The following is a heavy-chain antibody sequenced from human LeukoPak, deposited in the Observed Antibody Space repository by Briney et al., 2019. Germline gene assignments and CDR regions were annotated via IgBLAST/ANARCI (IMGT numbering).Heavy chain of an antibody. CDR2: INPSGGST. D-gene: IGHD2-15*01. CDR3: AREYDQLLMTFDP. CDR1: GYTFTSYY. Sequence: ASVKVSCKASGYTFTSYYMHWVRQAPGQGPDWPGIINPSGGSTSYAQKFQGRVTMTRDMSTSTVYMELSSLRSEDTAVYYCAREYDQLLMTFDPWGQGTLVTVSS. J-gene: IGHJ5*02. V-gene: IGHV1-46*01.